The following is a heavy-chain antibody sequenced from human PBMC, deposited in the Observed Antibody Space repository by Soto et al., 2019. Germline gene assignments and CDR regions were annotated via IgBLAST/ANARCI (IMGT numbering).Heavy chain of an antibody. CDR2: ISGGGGAT. D-gene: IGHD1-26*01. CDR1: GFTFSRNA. V-gene: IGHV3-23*01. CDR3: AKSEPYGSGSYYFAY. Sequence: EVQLLESGGGLVQPGGSLRLSCAASGFTFSRNAMSWVRQAPGKGLEWVSGISGGGGATYYADSVKGRFTISRDNSKTTLYLQMSSLRAEDRAIYYCAKSEPYGSGSYYFAYWGQGTLVTVSS. J-gene: IGHJ4*02.